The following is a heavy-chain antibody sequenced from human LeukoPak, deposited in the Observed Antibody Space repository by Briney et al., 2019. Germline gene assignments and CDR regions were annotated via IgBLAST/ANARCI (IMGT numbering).Heavy chain of an antibody. CDR3: ARERAYYDSSGHDAFDI. Sequence: GGSLRLSCVASGFTFSSYWMSWVRQAPGKGLEWVANIKQDGSEKYYVDSVKGRFTISRDNAKNSLYLQMNSLRAEDTAVYYCARERAYYDSSGHDAFDIWGQGTMVTVSS. V-gene: IGHV3-7*01. D-gene: IGHD3-22*01. J-gene: IGHJ3*02. CDR2: IKQDGSEK. CDR1: GFTFSSYW.